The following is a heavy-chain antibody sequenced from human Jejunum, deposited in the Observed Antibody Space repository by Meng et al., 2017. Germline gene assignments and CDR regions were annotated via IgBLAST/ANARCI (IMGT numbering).Heavy chain of an antibody. CDR3: ARDRSISWYFY. CDR1: GDSISSENHY. J-gene: IGHJ4*02. Sequence: SETLSLTCTVSGDSISSENHYWGWIRQPPGKGLEWIGSVYYTGSTYYNPSLKSRVTISVDTSKTQLSLSLRSVTAADTAMYYCARDRSISWYFYWGQGTLVTVSS. D-gene: IGHD6-13*01. V-gene: IGHV4-39*07. CDR2: VYYTGST.